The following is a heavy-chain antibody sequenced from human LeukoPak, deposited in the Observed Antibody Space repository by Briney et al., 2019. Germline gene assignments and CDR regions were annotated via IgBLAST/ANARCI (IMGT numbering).Heavy chain of an antibody. CDR3: AKSWVVYYGMDV. CDR1: GGSISSRGFF. J-gene: IGHJ6*02. Sequence: SETLPLTCTVSGGSISSRGFFWGWIRQPPGKGPEWIGSVYYDGVTYYNRSLKSRVTMSLDTSTNRFSLRLSSVTAADTAVYYSAKSWVVYYGMDVWGQGTTVTVSS. D-gene: IGHD7-27*01. CDR2: VYYDGVT. V-gene: IGHV4-39*01.